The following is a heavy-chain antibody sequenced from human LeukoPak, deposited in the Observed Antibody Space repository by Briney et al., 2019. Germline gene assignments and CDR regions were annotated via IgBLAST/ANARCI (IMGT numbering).Heavy chain of an antibody. V-gene: IGHV4-59*01. Sequence: ASETLSLTCTVFGGSISSYYWSWIRQPPGKGLEWIGYIYYSGSTNYNPSLKSRVTISVDTSKNQFSLKLSSVTAADTAVYYCAGDVYYGSGEYGMGVWGQGTTVTVSS. CDR3: AGDVYYGSGEYGMGV. D-gene: IGHD3-10*01. CDR1: GGSISSYY. J-gene: IGHJ6*02. CDR2: IYYSGST.